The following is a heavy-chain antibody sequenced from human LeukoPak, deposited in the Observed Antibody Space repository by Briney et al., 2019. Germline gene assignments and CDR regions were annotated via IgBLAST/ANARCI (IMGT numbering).Heavy chain of an antibody. CDR1: GGSISSYY. Sequence: SETLSLTCTVSGGSISSYYWSWIRQPAGKGLEWIGRIYTSGSTNYNPSLKSRVTMSVDTSKNQFSLKLSSVTAADTAVYYCARRIVVVPAAIHDNWFDPWGQGTLVTVSS. J-gene: IGHJ5*02. CDR2: IYTSGST. V-gene: IGHV4-4*07. D-gene: IGHD2-2*02. CDR3: ARRIVVVPAAIHDNWFDP.